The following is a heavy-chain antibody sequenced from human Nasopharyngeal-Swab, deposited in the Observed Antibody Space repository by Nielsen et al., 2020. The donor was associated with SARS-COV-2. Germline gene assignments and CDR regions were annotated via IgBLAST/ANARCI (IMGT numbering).Heavy chain of an antibody. J-gene: IGHJ4*02. CDR3: ARVPWQWLVHFDY. Sequence: GGSLRLSCAASGFTFSSYWMHWVRQAPGKGLVWVSRINSDGSSTSYADSVKGRFTISRDNAKNTLYLQMNSLRAEDTAVYYRARVPWQWLVHFDYWGQGTLVTVSS. D-gene: IGHD6-19*01. CDR2: INSDGSST. V-gene: IGHV3-74*01. CDR1: GFTFSSYW.